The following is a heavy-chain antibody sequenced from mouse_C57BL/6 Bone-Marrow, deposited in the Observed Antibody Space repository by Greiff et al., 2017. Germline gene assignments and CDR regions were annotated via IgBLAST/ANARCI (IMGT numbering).Heavy chain of an antibody. CDR3: ARAYGHGRYWYVDV. CDR2: IDPSDSYT. J-gene: IGHJ1*03. Sequence: QVQLQQPGAELVRPGTSVKLSCKASGYTFTSYWMHWVKQRPGQGLEWIGVIDPSDSYTKYNQKFKGKATLTVDTSSSTAYMQLSSLTSEDSAVYYCARAYGHGRYWYVDVWGTGTTVTVSS. D-gene: IGHD2-2*01. CDR1: GYTFTSYW. V-gene: IGHV1-59*01.